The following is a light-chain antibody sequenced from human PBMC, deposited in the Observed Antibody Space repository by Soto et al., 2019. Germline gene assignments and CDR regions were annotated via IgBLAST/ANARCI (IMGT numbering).Light chain of an antibody. CDR1: QSISSW. J-gene: IGKJ5*01. CDR3: QQYNTYPIT. CDR2: DAS. V-gene: IGKV1-5*01. Sequence: GDRVTITCRASQSISSWLAWYQQKPGKAPKLLIYDASSLESGVPSRCSGSGSGTEFTLTISSLQPDDFATYYCQQYNTYPITFGQGTRLEIK.